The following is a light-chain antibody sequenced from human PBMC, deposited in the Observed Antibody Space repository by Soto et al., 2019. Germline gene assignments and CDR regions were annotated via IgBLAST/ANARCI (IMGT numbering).Light chain of an antibody. J-gene: IGKJ3*01. CDR3: QQHKSYPLP. V-gene: IGKV1-9*01. Sequence: DIQLTQSPSFLSASVGDRVTITCRASQDTRSYLAWYQQKPGKAPKLLIYVASTLQSGVPSRLSGSGSWTEFSLTISSLQPEDFATNYYQQHKSYPLPFGPGTKVEI. CDR2: VAS. CDR1: QDTRSY.